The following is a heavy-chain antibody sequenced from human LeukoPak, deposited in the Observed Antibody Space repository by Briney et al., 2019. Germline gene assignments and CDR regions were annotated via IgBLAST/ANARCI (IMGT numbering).Heavy chain of an antibody. D-gene: IGHD3-22*01. J-gene: IGHJ3*02. V-gene: IGHV4-34*01. CDR3: ARDPSHYYDSSGTYAFDI. Sequence: SETLSLTCAVYGGSFSGYYWSWIRQPPGKGLEWIGEINHSGSTYYNPSLKSRVTISVDTSKNQFSLKLSSVTAADTAVYYCARDPSHYYDSSGTYAFDIWGQGTMVTVSS. CDR1: GGSFSGYY. CDR2: INHSGST.